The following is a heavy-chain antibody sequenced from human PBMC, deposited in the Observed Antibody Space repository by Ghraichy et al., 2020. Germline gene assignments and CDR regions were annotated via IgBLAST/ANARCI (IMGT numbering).Heavy chain of an antibody. Sequence: GGSLRLSGASSGFTFSDYYMSWIRQAPGKGLEWISFISRRGSNIENADSVRGRFTISRDNAANSVSLQMDSLRVEDTAVYYCARRHGFFDYWGQGTLVTVSS. CDR2: ISRRGSNI. V-gene: IGHV3-11*01. J-gene: IGHJ4*02. D-gene: IGHD2-2*03. CDR1: GFTFSDYY. CDR3: ARRHGFFDY.